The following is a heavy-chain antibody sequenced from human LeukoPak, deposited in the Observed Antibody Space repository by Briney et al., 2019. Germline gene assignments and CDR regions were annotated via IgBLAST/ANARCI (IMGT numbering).Heavy chain of an antibody. CDR2: IRYDGSNK. D-gene: IGHD3-22*01. CDR1: GFTFSSYG. Sequence: GGSLRLSCAASGFTFSSYGMHWVRQAPGKGLEWVAFIRYDGSNKYYADSVKGRFTISRDNSKNTLYLQMNSLRAEDTAVYYCARALVSPYYYDSRGHYFDYWGQGTLVTVSS. V-gene: IGHV3-30*02. J-gene: IGHJ4*02. CDR3: ARALVSPYYYDSRGHYFDY.